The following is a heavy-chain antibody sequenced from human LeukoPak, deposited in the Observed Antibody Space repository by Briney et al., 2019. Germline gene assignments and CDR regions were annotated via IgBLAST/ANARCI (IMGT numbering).Heavy chain of an antibody. V-gene: IGHV4-34*01. CDR1: DGPFRGYF. Sequence: PSETLSLTCAVYDGPFRGYFWSWIRLPPGKGLEWIGDINHSGSTDYNPSLKSRVTIEVDTSKKQFSLNLRSVTAADTAVYYCARGGAVGATYLLLDYWGQGTVVTVSS. D-gene: IGHD2-15*01. CDR3: ARGGAVGATYLLLDY. J-gene: IGHJ4*02. CDR2: INHSGST.